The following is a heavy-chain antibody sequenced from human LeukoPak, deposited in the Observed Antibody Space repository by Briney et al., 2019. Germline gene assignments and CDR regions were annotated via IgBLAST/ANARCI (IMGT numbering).Heavy chain of an antibody. D-gene: IGHD5-12*01. CDR3: ATGRSLSNSRYSGYDAFDY. V-gene: IGHV1-2*02. CDR1: GYTFTGYY. Sequence: GASVKVSCKASGYTFTGYYMHWVRQAPGQGLEWMGWINPNSGGTNYAQKFQGRVTMTRDTSISTAYMELSRLRSDDTAVYYCATGRSLSNSRYSGYDAFDYWGQGTLVTVSS. CDR2: INPNSGGT. J-gene: IGHJ4*02.